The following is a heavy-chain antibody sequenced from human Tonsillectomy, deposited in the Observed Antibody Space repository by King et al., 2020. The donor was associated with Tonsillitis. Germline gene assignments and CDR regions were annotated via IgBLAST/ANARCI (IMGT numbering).Heavy chain of an antibody. Sequence: VQLVESGGGVVQPGRSLRLSCAASGFTFSSYAMHWVRQAPGKGLEWVAVISYDGSNKYYADSVKGRFTISRDNSKNTLYLQMNSLRAEDTAVYYCARDKMELHCSSTSCYLSYYYYGMDVWGQGTTVTVSS. CDR1: GFTFSSYA. J-gene: IGHJ6*02. CDR3: ARDKMELHCSSTSCYLSYYYYGMDV. D-gene: IGHD2-2*01. CDR2: ISYDGSNK. V-gene: IGHV3-30-3*01.